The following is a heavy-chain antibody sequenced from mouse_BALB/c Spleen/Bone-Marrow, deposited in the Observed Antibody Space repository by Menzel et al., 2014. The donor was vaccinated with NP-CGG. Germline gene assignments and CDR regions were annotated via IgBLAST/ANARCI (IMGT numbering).Heavy chain of an antibody. CDR3: ARFPYDYGGGDY. Sequence: VQLQQSGAELVKPGASVKLSCTASGFNIKDTYMHWVKQRPEQGLEWIGRIDPANGNTKCDPKFQGKTTITADTSSNTAYLQLSSLTSEDTAVYYCARFPYDYGGGDYWGQGTTLTVSS. J-gene: IGHJ2*01. CDR2: IDPANGNT. V-gene: IGHV14-3*02. D-gene: IGHD2-4*01. CDR1: GFNIKDTY.